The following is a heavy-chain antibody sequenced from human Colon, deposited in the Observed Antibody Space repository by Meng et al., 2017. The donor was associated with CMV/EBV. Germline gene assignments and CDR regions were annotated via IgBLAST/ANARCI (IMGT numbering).Heavy chain of an antibody. V-gene: IGHV3-66*01. D-gene: IGHD1-14*01. CDR2: IFSKGNT. CDR3: ADFENGPGY. Sequence: EVPRWGAGAALAQPRGSLGLSCAVSASNVSGGYMSWVHRAPGKGLEWVSSIFSKGNTYYADSVKGRFTISRDDSKNILFLQMNTLRAEDTAVYSCADFENGPGYCGQGTLVTVSS. CDR1: ASNVSGGY. J-gene: IGHJ4*02.